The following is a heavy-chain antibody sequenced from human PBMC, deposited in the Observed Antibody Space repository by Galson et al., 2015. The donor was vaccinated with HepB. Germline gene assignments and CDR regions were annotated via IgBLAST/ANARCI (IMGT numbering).Heavy chain of an antibody. CDR1: GYTFTSYG. D-gene: IGHD1-26*01. J-gene: IGHJ3*02. V-gene: IGHV1-18*04. CDR2: ISAYNGNT. CDR3: ARDFFSGSYLGESGGAFDI. Sequence: SVKVSCKTSGYTFTSYGISWVRQAPGQGLEWMGWISAYNGNTNYAQKLQGGVTMTTDTSTSTAYMELSSLRSEDTAVYYCARDFFSGSYLGESGGAFDIWGQGTMVTVSS.